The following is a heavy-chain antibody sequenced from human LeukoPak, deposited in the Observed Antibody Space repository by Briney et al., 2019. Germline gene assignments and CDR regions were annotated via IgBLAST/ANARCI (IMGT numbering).Heavy chain of an antibody. V-gene: IGHV1-18*01. Sequence: ASEKVSCKASGYTFTSYGISWVRQAPGQGVERVGWISAYNGNTKYAQKLHGRVTMTTDTPTSTAYMELRSLRSDDTAVYYCARGYCSSTSCYRFLFDYWGQGTLVTVSS. D-gene: IGHD2-2*01. J-gene: IGHJ4*02. CDR2: ISAYNGNT. CDR3: ARGYCSSTSCYRFLFDY. CDR1: GYTFTSYG.